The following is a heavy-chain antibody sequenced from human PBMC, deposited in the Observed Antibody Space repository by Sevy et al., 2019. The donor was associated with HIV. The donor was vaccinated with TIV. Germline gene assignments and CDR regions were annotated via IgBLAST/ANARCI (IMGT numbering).Heavy chain of an antibody. J-gene: IGHJ4*02. CDR1: GDPISNYY. CDR3: ARDRVTIFGVTIDYYFDY. V-gene: IGHV4-4*07. D-gene: IGHD3-3*01. CDR2: IYDSGSA. Sequence: SETLSLTCTVSGDPISNYYWSWIRQPAGKGLEWIGRIYDSGSATYSPSLESRVTMSADTTKNQLSLKLNSVTAADTAVYYCARDRVTIFGVTIDYYFDYWGQGTLVTVSS.